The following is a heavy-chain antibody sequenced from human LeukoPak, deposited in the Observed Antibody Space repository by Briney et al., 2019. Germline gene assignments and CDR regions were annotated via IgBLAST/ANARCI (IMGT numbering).Heavy chain of an antibody. CDR2: IYYSGST. Sequence: SETLSLTCTVSGGSISSYYWSWIRQPPGKGLEWIGYIYYSGSTNYNPSLKSRVTISVDTSKNQFSLKLSSVTAADTAVYYCARVLGTGGLVDYWGQGTLVTVSS. J-gene: IGHJ4*02. V-gene: IGHV4-59*08. CDR1: GGSISSYY. CDR3: ARVLGTGGLVDY. D-gene: IGHD7-27*01.